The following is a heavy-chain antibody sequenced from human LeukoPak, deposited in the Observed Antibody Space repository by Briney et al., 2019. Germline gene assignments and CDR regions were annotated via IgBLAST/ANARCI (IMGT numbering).Heavy chain of an antibody. J-gene: IGHJ3*01. D-gene: IGHD3-10*01. CDR3: AKDWGYYVSGTFPHAFDL. Sequence: PGGSLRLSCAASGFTFSSSAMSRVRQAPGKGLEWVSNISGSSSGGSTFYADSVKGRFTVSRDSSKSTVFLQMSSLRPDDTAVYFCAKDWGYYVSGTFPHAFDLWGQGTVLTVSS. CDR2: ISGSSSGGST. CDR1: GFTFSSSA. V-gene: IGHV3-23*01.